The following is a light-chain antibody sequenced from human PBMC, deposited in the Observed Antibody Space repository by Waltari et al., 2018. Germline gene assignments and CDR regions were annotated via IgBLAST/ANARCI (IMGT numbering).Light chain of an antibody. CDR3: LQHNSYPLT. V-gene: IGKV1-17*01. CDR1: QGIGNY. CDR2: AAT. Sequence: DIQMTQSPSSLSASVGDTVTITCRASQGIGNYLNWFQQKPGKAPKLLIYAATTLQSGVPPRFSGSGSGTEFTLTINSLQPEDFATYYCLQHNSYPLTFGGGTKVEIK. J-gene: IGKJ4*01.